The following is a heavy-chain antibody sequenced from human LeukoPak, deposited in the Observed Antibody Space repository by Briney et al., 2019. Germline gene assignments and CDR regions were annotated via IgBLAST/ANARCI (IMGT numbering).Heavy chain of an antibody. CDR1: GFTLSSYS. Sequence: GGSLRLSCVASGFTLSSYSMNWVRQAQGKGLEWVSYISDTGSTIAYADSVKGRFTMSRDEAKNSLHLQMNSLRDEDTAVYYCTRRFDSWGQGVLVTVSS. J-gene: IGHJ4*02. CDR2: ISDTGSTI. V-gene: IGHV3-48*02. CDR3: TRRFDS.